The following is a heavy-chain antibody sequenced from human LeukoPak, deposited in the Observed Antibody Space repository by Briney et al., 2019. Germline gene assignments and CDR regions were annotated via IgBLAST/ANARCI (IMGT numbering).Heavy chain of an antibody. CDR2: INHSGST. V-gene: IGHV4-34*01. Sequence: SETLSFTCAVYGGSFSGYYWSWIRQPPGKGLEWVGEINHSGSTNYNPSLKSRVTISVDTSKNQFSLKLSSVTAADTAVYYCARGITYFDYWGQGTLVTVSS. J-gene: IGHJ4*02. CDR1: GGSFSGYY. CDR3: ARGITYFDY.